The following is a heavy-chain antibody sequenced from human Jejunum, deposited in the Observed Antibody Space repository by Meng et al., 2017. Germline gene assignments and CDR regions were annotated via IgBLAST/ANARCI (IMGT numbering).Heavy chain of an antibody. CDR3: ARTPLYSGSYYFDP. Sequence: QVQLQGLGQGLFRPSETLSLTCTVSGDSVSSDNCDWSWIRQPPGKGLEWIGYDYYSGHTDCNPSLKSRLSISIDTSKNHFSLKLSSVTAADTAVYYCARTPLYSGSYYFDPWGQGALVTVSS. CDR1: GDSVSSDNCD. CDR2: DYYSGHT. J-gene: IGHJ4*02. V-gene: IGHV4-61*03. D-gene: IGHD1-26*01.